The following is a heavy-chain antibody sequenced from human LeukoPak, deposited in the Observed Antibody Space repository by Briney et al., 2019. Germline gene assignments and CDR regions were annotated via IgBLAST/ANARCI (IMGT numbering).Heavy chain of an antibody. CDR1: GFPFSTYA. J-gene: IGHJ4*02. Sequence: PGRSLRLSCAASGFPFSTYAMHWVRQAPGKGLEWLSSISSSSESTYYADSVKGRFIIFRDNARSSLYLQMNSLRTGDTAIYYCAKPSGSAFDYWGQGVLVTVSS. D-gene: IGHD1-14*01. CDR2: ISSSSEST. V-gene: IGHV3-21*06. CDR3: AKPSGSAFDY.